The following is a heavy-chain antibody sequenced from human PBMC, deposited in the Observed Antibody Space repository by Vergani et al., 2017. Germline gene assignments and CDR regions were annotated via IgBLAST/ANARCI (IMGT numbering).Heavy chain of an antibody. Sequence: QITLKESGPTLVKPTQTLTLTCTFSGFSLSTSGVGVGWIRQPPGKALEWLALIYWDDDKRYSPSLKSRLTITKDTSKNQVVLTMTNMDPVDTATYYCAHSHMEYFDWLHYFDYWGQGTLVTVSS. CDR2: IYWDDDK. V-gene: IGHV2-5*02. D-gene: IGHD3-9*01. J-gene: IGHJ4*02. CDR3: AHSHMEYFDWLHYFDY. CDR1: GFSLSTSGVG.